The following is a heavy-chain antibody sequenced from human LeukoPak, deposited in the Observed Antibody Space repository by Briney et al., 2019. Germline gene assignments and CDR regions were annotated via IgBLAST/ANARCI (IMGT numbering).Heavy chain of an antibody. Sequence: SETLSLTCTVSGSSISSYYWSWIRQPPGKGLEGIGYIYYSGSTNYNPSLKSRVTISVDTSKNQFSLMLCSVTAADTAVYYCAGCGGDCYPWYFDLWGRGTLVTVSS. CDR1: GSSISSYY. CDR3: AGCGGDCYPWYFDL. D-gene: IGHD2-21*02. J-gene: IGHJ2*01. V-gene: IGHV4-59*01. CDR2: IYYSGST.